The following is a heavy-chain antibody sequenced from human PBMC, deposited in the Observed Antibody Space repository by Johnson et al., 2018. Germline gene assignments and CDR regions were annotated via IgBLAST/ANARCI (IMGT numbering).Heavy chain of an antibody. V-gene: IGHV3-30-3*01. CDR2: ISYDGSNK. J-gene: IGHJ3*02. CDR1: GFTFSSYA. CDR3: AREANAAFDI. Sequence: QVQLVESGGGVVQPGRSLRLSCAASGFTFSSYAMHWVRQAPGTGLEWVAVISYDGSNKYYADSGKGRFIISRDNSKNTLYLQMNSLRAEDTAVYYCAREANAAFDIWGQGTMVTVSS.